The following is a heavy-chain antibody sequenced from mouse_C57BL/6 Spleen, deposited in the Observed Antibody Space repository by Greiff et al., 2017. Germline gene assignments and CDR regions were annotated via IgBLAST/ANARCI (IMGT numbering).Heavy chain of an antibody. CDR1: GYTFTDYY. CDR3: SREGGHYPYYFDY. Sequence: VKLVESGAELVRPGASVKLSCKASGYTFTDYYINWVKQRPGQGLEWIARIYPGSGNTYYNEKFKGKATMTAEKSSSTSYMQLSSLTSEDSAVYFCSREGGHYPYYFDYWGQGTTLTVSS. CDR2: IYPGSGNT. D-gene: IGHD2-1*01. V-gene: IGHV1-76*01. J-gene: IGHJ2*01.